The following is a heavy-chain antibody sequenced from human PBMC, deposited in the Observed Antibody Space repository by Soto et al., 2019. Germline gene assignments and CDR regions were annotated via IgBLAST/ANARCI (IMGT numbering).Heavy chain of an antibody. J-gene: IGHJ4*02. D-gene: IGHD6-19*01. CDR1: GFTFSSYW. V-gene: IGHV3-7*05. CDR2: IRQDGSDK. Sequence: EVQLVESGGGLVQPGGSLRLSCAASGFTFSSYWMRWVRKSPGKGLEWVSNIRQDGSDKYYLDSVKGRLTISRDISTNSWYLQLNSLRAEDKAIYYCAVPKQCLGQRGEFYYWGQGTLVIVSS. CDR3: AVPKQCLGQRGEFYY.